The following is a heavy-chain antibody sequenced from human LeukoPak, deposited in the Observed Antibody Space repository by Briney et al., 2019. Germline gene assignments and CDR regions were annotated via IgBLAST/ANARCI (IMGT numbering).Heavy chain of an antibody. CDR2: INHSGST. D-gene: IGHD5-24*01. CDR3: ARVGMGGTARY. Sequence: PSETLSLTCAVYGGSFSGYYWSWIRQPPGKGLEWIGEINHSGSTNYNPSLKSRVTISVDTSKDQFSLKLSSVTAADTAVYYCARVGMGGTARYWGQGTLVTVSS. CDR1: GGSFSGYY. J-gene: IGHJ4*02. V-gene: IGHV4-34*01.